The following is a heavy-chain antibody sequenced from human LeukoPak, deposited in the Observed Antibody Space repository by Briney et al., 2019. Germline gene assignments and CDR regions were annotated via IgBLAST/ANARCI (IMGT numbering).Heavy chain of an antibody. Sequence: SETLSLTCAVYGGSFSGYYWSWLRQPPGKGLEWIGEINHSGSTNYNPSLKSRVTISVDTSKNQFSLKLSSVTAADTAVYYCARAHRLLLWFGHDAFDIWGQGTMVTVSS. D-gene: IGHD3-10*01. CDR3: ARAHRLLLWFGHDAFDI. CDR2: INHSGST. CDR1: GGSFSGYY. V-gene: IGHV4-34*01. J-gene: IGHJ3*02.